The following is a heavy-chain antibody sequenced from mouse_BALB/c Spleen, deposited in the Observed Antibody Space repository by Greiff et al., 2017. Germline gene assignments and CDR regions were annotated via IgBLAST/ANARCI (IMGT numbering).Heavy chain of an antibody. CDR3: VRHGAMDY. Sequence: VQLKESGGGLVQPKGSLKLSCAASGFTFNTYAMNWVRQAPGKGLEWVARIRSKSNNYATYYADSVKDRFTISRDDSQSMLYLQMNNLKTEDTAMYYCVRHGAMDYWGQGTSVTVSS. V-gene: IGHV10-1*02. J-gene: IGHJ4*01. CDR1: GFTFNTYA. CDR2: IRSKSNNYAT.